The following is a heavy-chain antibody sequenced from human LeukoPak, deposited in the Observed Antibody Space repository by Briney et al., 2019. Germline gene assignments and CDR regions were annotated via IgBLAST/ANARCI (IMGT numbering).Heavy chain of an antibody. CDR1: GFTFSSYG. Sequence: GGSLRLSCAASGFTFSSYGIHWVRQAPGKGLKWVAVISYGGTNKYYADSVKGRFTISRDNSKNTLYLQMNSLRPEDTAVYYCAKGHSSSWDAIDYWGQGTLVTVSS. V-gene: IGHV3-30*18. D-gene: IGHD6-13*01. CDR3: AKGHSSSWDAIDY. CDR2: ISYGGTNK. J-gene: IGHJ4*02.